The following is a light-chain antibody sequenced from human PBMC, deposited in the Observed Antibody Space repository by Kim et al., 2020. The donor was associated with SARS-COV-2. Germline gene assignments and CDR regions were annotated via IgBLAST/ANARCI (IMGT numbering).Light chain of an antibody. V-gene: IGLV3-21*04. Sequence: ARIICGADNIGSRNVHWYQQKPGQAPMLVIYNDDKRPPGIPERFSGSNSGNIATLTISRVEPGDEADYFCQVWHSSTDHYVFGSGTKVTVL. CDR3: QVWHSSTDHYV. CDR1: NIGSRN. CDR2: NDD. J-gene: IGLJ1*01.